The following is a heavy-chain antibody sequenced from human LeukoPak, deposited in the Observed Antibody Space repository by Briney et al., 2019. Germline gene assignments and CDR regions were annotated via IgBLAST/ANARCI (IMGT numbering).Heavy chain of an antibody. CDR1: GFTFSSYW. V-gene: IGHV3-74*01. Sequence: PGGSLRLSCAASGFTFSSYWMHWVRQAPGEGLVWVSRIKSDVTYADSVRGRFTISRDNAKNTLYLQMNSLRAEDTAVYYCARGRGGDFDYWGQGTLVTVSS. J-gene: IGHJ4*02. CDR2: IKSDV. CDR3: ARGRGGDFDY.